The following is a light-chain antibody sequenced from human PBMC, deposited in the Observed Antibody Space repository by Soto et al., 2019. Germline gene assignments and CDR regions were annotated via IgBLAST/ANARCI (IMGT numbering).Light chain of an antibody. J-gene: IGKJ4*01. CDR1: QSVSSY. V-gene: IGKV3-11*01. Sequence: EIVLTQSPATLSLSPGERATLSCRASQSVSSYLAWYQQKPGQAPRLLIYDASNRATGIPARFSGSGSGTDFTLTISSLEPEDFATYYCQQLSRYPLTFGGGTKVDIK. CDR2: DAS. CDR3: QQLSRYPLT.